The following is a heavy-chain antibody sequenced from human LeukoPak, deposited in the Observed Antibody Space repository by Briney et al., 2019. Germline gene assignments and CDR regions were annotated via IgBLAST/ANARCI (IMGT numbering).Heavy chain of an antibody. J-gene: IGHJ4*02. D-gene: IGHD6-13*01. CDR1: EFTFSDYA. CDR3: AKGIRRYPEPSSWSCFDY. CDR2: ISGSGDSI. V-gene: IGHV3-23*01. Sequence: GGSLRLSCAASEFTFSDYAMSWVRQAPGKGLEWVSAISGSGDSIYYVDSVKGRFTISRDNSKNTLYLQMSSLGPEDTAVYYCAKGIRRYPEPSSWSCFDYWGQGTLVTVSS.